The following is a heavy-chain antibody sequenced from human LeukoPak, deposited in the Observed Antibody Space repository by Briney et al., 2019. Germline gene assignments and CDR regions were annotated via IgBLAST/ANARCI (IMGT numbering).Heavy chain of an antibody. CDR1: GGSISSYY. D-gene: IGHD3-22*01. V-gene: IGHV4-59*01. Sequence: TSETLSLTCTVSGGSISSYYWSWIRQPPGKGLEWIGYIYYSGSTNYNPSLKSRVTISVDTSKNQFSLKLSSVTAADTAVYYCAREGSGYGFDYWGQGTLVTVSS. CDR3: AREGSGYGFDY. J-gene: IGHJ4*02. CDR2: IYYSGST.